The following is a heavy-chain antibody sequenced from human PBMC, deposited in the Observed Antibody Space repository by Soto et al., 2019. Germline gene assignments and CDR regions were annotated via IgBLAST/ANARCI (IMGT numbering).Heavy chain of an antibody. CDR3: AKDRLAGNFDY. CDR1: GFTFNNYA. Sequence: GSLGLSCAASGFTFNNYAMNWISQAPGKGLEWVATISATGGSTYYADSVKGRFTISRDNSKNTLYLQMNGLRVEDTAVYYCAKDRLAGNFDYWGQGTQVTVSS. J-gene: IGHJ4*02. CDR2: ISATGGST. V-gene: IGHV3-23*01.